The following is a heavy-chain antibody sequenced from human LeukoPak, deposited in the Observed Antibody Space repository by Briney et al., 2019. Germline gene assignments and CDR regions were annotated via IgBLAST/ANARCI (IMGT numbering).Heavy chain of an antibody. V-gene: IGHV3-7*01. CDR3: VRETVSVITDFDY. CDR2: IKEDGSEQ. J-gene: IGHJ4*02. Sequence: GGSLRLSCAASGFTFSRHWVTWVRQAPGKGLEWVANIKEDGSEQYYVDSIKGRFTISRDNAKNSLYLQMSSLRAEDTAIYYCVRETVSVITDFDYWGQGTLVTVSS. D-gene: IGHD3-16*02. CDR1: GFTFSRHW.